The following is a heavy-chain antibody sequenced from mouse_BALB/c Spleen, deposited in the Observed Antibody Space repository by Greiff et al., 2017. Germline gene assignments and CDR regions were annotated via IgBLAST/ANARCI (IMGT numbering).Heavy chain of an antibody. Sequence: DVKLVESGGGLVKLGGSLKLSCAASGFTFSSYYMSWVRQTPEKRLELVAAINSNGGSTYYPDTVKGRFTISRDNAKNTLYLQMSSLKSEDTALYYCARHSPVWLRGAMDYWGQGTSVTVSS. CDR3: ARHSPVWLRGAMDY. V-gene: IGHV5-6-2*01. CDR1: GFTFSSYY. CDR2: INSNGGST. J-gene: IGHJ4*01. D-gene: IGHD2-2*01.